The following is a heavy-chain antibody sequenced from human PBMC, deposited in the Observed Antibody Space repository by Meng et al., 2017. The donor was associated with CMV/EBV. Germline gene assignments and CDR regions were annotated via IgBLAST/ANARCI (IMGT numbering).Heavy chain of an antibody. Sequence: SETLSLTCTVSGGSVSSGSYYWSWIRQPPGKGLEWIGSIYYSGSTYYNPSLKSRVTISVDTSKNQFSLKLSSVTAADTAVYYCARDRKTYYDFWSDAFDIWGQGTMVTVSS. CDR3: ARDRKTYYDFWSDAFDI. D-gene: IGHD3-3*01. CDR2: IYYSGST. V-gene: IGHV4-39*07. J-gene: IGHJ3*02. CDR1: GGSVSSGSYY.